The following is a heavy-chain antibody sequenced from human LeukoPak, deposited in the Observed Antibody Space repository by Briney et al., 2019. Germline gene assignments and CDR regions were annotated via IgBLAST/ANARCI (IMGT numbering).Heavy chain of an antibody. V-gene: IGHV5-51*01. D-gene: IGHD3-3*01. CDR1: GYSFTSYW. Sequence: GESLKISCKGSGYSFTSYWISWVRQMPGKGLEWMGIIYPGDSDTRYSPSFQGQVTISADKSISTAYLQWSSLKASDTAMYYCARSSYYDFWSGSPGNWFDPWGQGTLVTVSS. J-gene: IGHJ5*02. CDR3: ARSSYYDFWSGSPGNWFDP. CDR2: IYPGDSDT.